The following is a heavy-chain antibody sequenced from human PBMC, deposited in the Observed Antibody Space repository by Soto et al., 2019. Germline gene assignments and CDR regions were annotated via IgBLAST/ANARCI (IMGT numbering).Heavy chain of an antibody. CDR3: AKVRSKTRSVGAFDI. J-gene: IGHJ3*02. CDR2: ISYDGSNK. Sequence: GGSLRLSCAASGFTFSSYGMHWVRQAPGKGLEWVAVISYDGSNKYYADSVKGRFTISRDNSKNTLYLQMNSLRAEDTAVYYCAKVRSKTRSVGAFDIWGQGTMVTVSS. V-gene: IGHV3-30*18. CDR1: GFTFSSYG.